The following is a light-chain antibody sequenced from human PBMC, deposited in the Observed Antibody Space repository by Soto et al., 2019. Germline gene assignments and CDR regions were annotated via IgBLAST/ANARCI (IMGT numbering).Light chain of an antibody. Sequence: EIVFTQSPGTLSLSPGERGTLSCRANQNLGDGRLAWYQQKPGQPPTLLIYDASTRATGIPDRFSGSGSGKDFTLTISRLEPEDFAVYYCQEHASIFGQGTRLEIK. V-gene: IGKV3-20*01. CDR1: QNLGDGR. J-gene: IGKJ5*01. CDR2: DAS. CDR3: QEHASI.